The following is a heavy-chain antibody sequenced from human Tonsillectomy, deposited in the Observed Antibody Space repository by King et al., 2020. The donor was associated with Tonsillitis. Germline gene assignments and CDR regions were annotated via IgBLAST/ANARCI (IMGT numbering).Heavy chain of an antibody. CDR3: VKAGGIVVVVAAPDY. D-gene: IGHD2-15*01. CDR2: ISTNGSST. V-gene: IGHV3-64D*06. Sequence: VQLVESGGGLVQPGGSLRLSCSASGFTFSSYAMHWVRQAPGKGLEYVSAISTNGSSTYYADSVKGRFTISRDNSKNTLYLQMSSLRAEDTAVYYCVKAGGIVVVVAAPDYWGQGTLVTVSS. CDR1: GFTFSSYA. J-gene: IGHJ4*02.